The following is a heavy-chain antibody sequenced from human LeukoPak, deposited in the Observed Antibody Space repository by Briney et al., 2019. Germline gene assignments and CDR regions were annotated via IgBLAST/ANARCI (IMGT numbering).Heavy chain of an antibody. D-gene: IGHD3-10*01. CDR3: AKERMVRGVGFDY. V-gene: IGHV3-23*01. CDR1: GFTFSSSA. Sequence: GGSLRLSCAASGFTFSSSAMSWVRQAPGKGLEWVSAINGSGGSSYYADSVKGRFTISRDNSKNTLYLQMNSLRAEDTAVYYCAKERMVRGVGFDYWGQGTLVTVSS. J-gene: IGHJ4*02. CDR2: INGSGGSS.